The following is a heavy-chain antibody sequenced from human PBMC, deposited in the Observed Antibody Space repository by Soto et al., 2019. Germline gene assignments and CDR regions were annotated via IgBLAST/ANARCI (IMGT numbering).Heavy chain of an antibody. J-gene: IGHJ6*03. Sequence: ASVKVSCKASGYTFTSYDINWVRQATGQGLEWMGWMNPNSGNTGYAQKFQGRVTMTRNTSISKAYMELSSLRSEDTAVYYCARVLTGYSSSWYLSYYYYYMDVWGKGTTVTVSS. D-gene: IGHD6-13*01. CDR1: GYTFTSYD. CDR3: ARVLTGYSSSWYLSYYYYYMDV. CDR2: MNPNSGNT. V-gene: IGHV1-8*01.